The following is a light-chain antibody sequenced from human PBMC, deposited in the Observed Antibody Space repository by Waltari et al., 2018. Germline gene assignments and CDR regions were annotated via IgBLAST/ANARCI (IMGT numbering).Light chain of an antibody. V-gene: IGLV2-14*03. CDR2: DVA. CDR3: SSYTSVNTR. CDR1: SSDVDGFNF. J-gene: IGLJ2*01. Sequence: QSALTQPASMSGSPGQSITISCTGTSSDVDGFNFVSWYQQYPGKAPKLLIYDVANRPSGVSHRFSGSRSGNPASLTISGLQAEDEADYYCSSYTSVNTRFGGGTKLTVL.